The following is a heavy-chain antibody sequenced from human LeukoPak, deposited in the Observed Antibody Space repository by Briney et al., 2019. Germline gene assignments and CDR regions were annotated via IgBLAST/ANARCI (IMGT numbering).Heavy chain of an antibody. J-gene: IGHJ3*02. CDR1: GDSISRSY. CDR3: AMGNYDNRRYSNAFDI. D-gene: IGHD3-22*01. Sequence: SETLSLTCTVSGDSISRSYWSWIRQPPGKRLEWIGYIYYNGNTNSNPSLKSRVTISADTSKNRFSLKLSSVTAADTAIYYCAMGNYDNRRYSNAFDIWGQGTMVTVSS. V-gene: IGHV4-59*01. CDR2: IYYNGNT.